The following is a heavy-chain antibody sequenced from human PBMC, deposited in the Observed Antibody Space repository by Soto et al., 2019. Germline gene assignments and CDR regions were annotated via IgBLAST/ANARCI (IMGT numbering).Heavy chain of an antibody. V-gene: IGHV3-11*01. CDR1: GFTFRDHY. D-gene: IGHD3-10*01. CDR3: AGDPYYYASDY. Sequence: GGSMRLSCAASGFTFRDHYMTWIRQAPGKGLEWVSYISGGGTTIYYTDSVKGRFTVSRDNAKNLVYLHMNSLRAEDTAVYYCAGDPYYYASDYWGRGTLVTVSS. CDR2: ISGGGTTI. J-gene: IGHJ4*02.